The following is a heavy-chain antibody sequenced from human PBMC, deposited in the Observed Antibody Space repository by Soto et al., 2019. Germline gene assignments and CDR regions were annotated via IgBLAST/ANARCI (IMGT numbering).Heavy chain of an antibody. D-gene: IGHD3-22*01. Sequence: GGSLRLSCAASGFTFSSYSMNWVRQAPGKGLEWVSYISSSSSTIYYADSVKGRFTISRDNAKNSLYLQMNSLRADDTAVYYCAKNYDSSGYYLLGDYWGQGTLVTVSS. CDR3: AKNYDSSGYYLLGDY. V-gene: IGHV3-48*01. CDR2: ISSSSSTI. J-gene: IGHJ4*02. CDR1: GFTFSSYS.